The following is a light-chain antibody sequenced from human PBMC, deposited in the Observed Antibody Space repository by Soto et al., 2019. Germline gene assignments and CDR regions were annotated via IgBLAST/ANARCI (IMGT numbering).Light chain of an antibody. Sequence: QSVLTQPPSASGTPGQRVTISCSGSSSNIGSNSVNWYQQLPGTAPKLLIYTNNQRPSGFPDRFSGSKSGTSASLAISGLQSEDEADYYCAAWDESLNGFYVFGTGTKLTVL. CDR1: SSNIGSNS. CDR3: AAWDESLNGFYV. CDR2: TNN. J-gene: IGLJ1*01. V-gene: IGLV1-44*01.